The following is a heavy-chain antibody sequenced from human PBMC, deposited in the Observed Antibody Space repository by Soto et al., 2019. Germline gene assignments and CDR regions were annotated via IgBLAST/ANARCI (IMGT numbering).Heavy chain of an antibody. CDR1: GGSVSSDNYY. V-gene: IGHV4-61*01. Sequence: PSETLSLTCNVSGGSVSSDNYYWTWVRPPPGKGLEWIGNIHNSGTTNYNPSLQIPITLSIDTSKNQYSLQLTSATAADAALYYCARDIRGFSRALDYWGRGTPVTVSS. CDR2: IHNSGTT. D-gene: IGHD5-18*01. CDR3: ARDIRGFSRALDY. J-gene: IGHJ4*02.